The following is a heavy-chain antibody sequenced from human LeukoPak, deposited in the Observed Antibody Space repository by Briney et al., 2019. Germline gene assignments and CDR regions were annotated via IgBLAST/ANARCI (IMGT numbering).Heavy chain of an antibody. Sequence: ASVKVSCKASGYTFTGYYMHWVRQAPGQGLEWMGIINPSGGSTSYAQKFQGRVTMTRDMSTSTVYMELSSLRSEDTAVYYCAREAFYDGSGGSSPAENWFDPWGQGTLVTVSS. CDR2: INPSGGST. V-gene: IGHV1-46*01. CDR1: GYTFTGYY. CDR3: AREAFYDGSGGSSPAENWFDP. D-gene: IGHD3-10*01. J-gene: IGHJ5*02.